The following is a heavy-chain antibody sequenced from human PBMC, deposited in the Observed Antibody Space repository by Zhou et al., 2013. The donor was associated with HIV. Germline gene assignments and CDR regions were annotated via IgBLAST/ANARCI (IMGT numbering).Heavy chain of an antibody. CDR3: ARRMTAEYSSSGDNWFDP. D-gene: IGHD6-13*01. V-gene: IGHV1-46*01. CDR2: INPSGGST. J-gene: IGHJ5*02. Sequence: QVQLVQSGAEVKKPGASVNISCEASGYAFTSYYMHWVRQAPGQGLEWMGIINPSGGSTSYAQKFQGRVTMTRDTSTSTVYMELSSLRSEDTAVYYCARRMTAEYSSSGDNWFDPWGQGTLVTVSS. CDR1: GYAFTSYY.